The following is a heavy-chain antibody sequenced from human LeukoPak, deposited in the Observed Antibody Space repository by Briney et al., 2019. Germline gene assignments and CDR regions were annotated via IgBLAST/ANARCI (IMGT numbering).Heavy chain of an antibody. CDR3: VRVESPATVLNAFDI. V-gene: IGHV3-64D*06. CDR2: ISSNGGAT. D-gene: IGHD4-23*01. Sequence: GGSLRLSCSASGFTLSGYPMHWVRQAPGKGLEHVSAISSNGGATYYADSVKGRFTISRDDSKNTLYFQMSSLRTEDTAVYYCVRVESPATVLNAFDIWGQGTMVTVSS. J-gene: IGHJ3*02. CDR1: GFTLSGYP.